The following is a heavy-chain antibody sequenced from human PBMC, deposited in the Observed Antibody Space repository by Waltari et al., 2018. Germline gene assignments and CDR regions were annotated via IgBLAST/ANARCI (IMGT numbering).Heavy chain of an antibody. CDR3: ARKVYSGSYYVQGAIAFDI. V-gene: IGHV4-34*01. CDR2: INHSGST. D-gene: IGHD1-26*01. J-gene: IGHJ3*02. CDR1: GGSFSGYY. Sequence: QVQLQQWGAGLLKPSETLSLTCAVYGGSFSGYYWRWIRQPPGTGLEWIGEINHSGSTNYNPSLKSRVTISVDTSKNQFSLKLSSVTAADTAVYYCARKVYSGSYYVQGAIAFDIWGQGTMVTVSS.